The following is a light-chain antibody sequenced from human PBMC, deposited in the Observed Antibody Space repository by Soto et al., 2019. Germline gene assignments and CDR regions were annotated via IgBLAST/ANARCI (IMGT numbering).Light chain of an antibody. CDR1: QSVSSN. CDR3: QHRNNWPPGAT. J-gene: IGKJ4*01. CDR2: DAS. V-gene: IGKV3-11*01. Sequence: EIVLTQSPATLSLSPGQRATLSCRASQSVSSNLAWYQQKPGQPPSLLIYDASNRATGIPARFSGSGSGTDFTLTISSLEPEDFAVYYCQHRNNWPPGATFGGGTTVNIK.